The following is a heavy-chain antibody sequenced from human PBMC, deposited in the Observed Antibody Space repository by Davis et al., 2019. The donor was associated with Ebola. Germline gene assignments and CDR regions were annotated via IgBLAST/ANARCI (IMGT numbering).Heavy chain of an antibody. J-gene: IGHJ4*02. CDR1: GYSISNGFS. V-gene: IGHV4-38-2*02. D-gene: IGHD1-26*01. CDR3: ARDPPEWERPPCDY. CDR2: VYHNGRT. Sequence: MPSETLSLTCTVSGYSISNGFSWGWIRQPPGKGLEWIGSVYHNGRTNYNPSLKSRVTISLDTSKNQFSLKLTSVTAADTAVYFCARDPPEWERPPCDYWGQGTLVTVSS.